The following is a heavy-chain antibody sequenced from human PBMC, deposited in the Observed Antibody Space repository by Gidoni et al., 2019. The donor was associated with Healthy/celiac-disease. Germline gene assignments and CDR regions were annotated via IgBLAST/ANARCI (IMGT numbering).Heavy chain of an antibody. CDR3: TTHTVTTPNPYFDY. D-gene: IGHD4-17*01. CDR2: SKSKTDGGTT. J-gene: IGHJ4*02. CDR1: GFTFSNAW. Sequence: EVQLVEYGGGLVKPGGSLRLSCAASGFTFSNAWMSWVRQAPGKGLEWVGRSKSKTDGGTTDYAAPVKGRFTISRDDSKNTLYLQMNSLKTEDTAVYYCTTHTVTTPNPYFDYWGQGTLVTVSS. V-gene: IGHV3-15*01.